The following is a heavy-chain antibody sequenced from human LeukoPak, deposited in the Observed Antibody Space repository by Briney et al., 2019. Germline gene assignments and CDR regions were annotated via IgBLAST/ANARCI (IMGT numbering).Heavy chain of an antibody. J-gene: IGHJ4*02. CDR3: ARAAYYYDGSGYYLGD. Sequence: GAPVKVSCKASGYTFTDYYMHWVRQAPGQGLEWMGRINPNSGGTNYAQKFQARVTMTRDTSISTAYMELSRLRSDDTALYYCARAAYYYDGSGYYLGDWGQGTLVTVSS. CDR2: INPNSGGT. CDR1: GYTFTDYY. D-gene: IGHD3-22*01. V-gene: IGHV1-2*06.